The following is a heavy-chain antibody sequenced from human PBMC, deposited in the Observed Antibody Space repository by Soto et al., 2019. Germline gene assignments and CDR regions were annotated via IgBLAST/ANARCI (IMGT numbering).Heavy chain of an antibody. V-gene: IGHV1-18*01. CDR1: GYSFSTCG. CDR3: ARGGGGGISFSPHVWFPSDGIDI. D-gene: IGHD3-16*02. J-gene: IGHJ3*02. CDR2: ISGHDDKT. Sequence: QVQLVQSGAELKRPGASVKVSCKASGYSFSTCGITWVRQAPGQGLEWMGWISGHDDKTKLAENFQGRVTMTTDTSTSAAYMEMRGLKSDDTAGYYCARGGGGGISFSPHVWFPSDGIDIWGQGTMVTVSS.